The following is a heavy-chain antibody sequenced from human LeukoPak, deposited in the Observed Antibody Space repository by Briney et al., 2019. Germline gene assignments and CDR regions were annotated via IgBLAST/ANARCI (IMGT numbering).Heavy chain of an antibody. CDR2: VYYGGSI. V-gene: IGHV4-39*01. CDR3: ARLDGDYA. D-gene: IGHD4-17*01. Sequence: PSETLSLTCTVPRGSIITSIYYSVWIRQSPGKGLEWIASVYYGGSIYYNPSLKSRATMAVDMSKNQFSLKLRSVTAADTAVYYCARLDGDYAWGQGTLVTVSS. CDR1: RGSIITSIYY. J-gene: IGHJ5*02.